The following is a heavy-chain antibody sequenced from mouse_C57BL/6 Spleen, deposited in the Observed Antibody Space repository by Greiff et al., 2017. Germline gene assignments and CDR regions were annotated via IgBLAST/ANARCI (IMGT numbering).Heavy chain of an antibody. J-gene: IGHJ2*01. CDR2: IYPGSGNT. D-gene: IGHD3-1*01. Sequence: QVQLQQSGAELVRPGASVKLSCKASGYTFTDYYINWVKQRPGQGLEWIARIYPGSGNTYYNEKFKGKATLTAEKSSSTAYMQLSSLTSEDSAVYFCARWHWTGYFDYWGQGTTLTVSS. V-gene: IGHV1-76*01. CDR3: ARWHWTGYFDY. CDR1: GYTFTDYY.